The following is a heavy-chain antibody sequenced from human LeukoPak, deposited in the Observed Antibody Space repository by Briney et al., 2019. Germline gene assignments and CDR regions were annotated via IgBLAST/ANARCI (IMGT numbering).Heavy chain of an antibody. CDR2: ISYDGSNK. J-gene: IGHJ4*02. Sequence: GGSLRLSCAASGFTFDDYAMHWVRQAPGKGLEWVAIISYDGSNKYYTDSVKGRFTISRDNSKNTLYLQMHTLRAEDTAVYYCARNQLGFVYWGLGALVTVSS. D-gene: IGHD1-1*01. CDR3: ARNQLGFVY. CDR1: GFTFDDYA. V-gene: IGHV3-30*04.